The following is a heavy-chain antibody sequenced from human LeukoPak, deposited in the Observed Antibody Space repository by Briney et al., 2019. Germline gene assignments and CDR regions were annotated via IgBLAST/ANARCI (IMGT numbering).Heavy chain of an antibody. V-gene: IGHV3-48*02. D-gene: IGHD5-18*01. CDR2: TSSSDSTK. J-gene: IGHJ6*02. CDR3: ARVTDTALDYFNGMDV. Sequence: PGGSLRLSCAASRFTFSSYSMTWVRQAPGNGLEWVSYTSSSDSTKYYADSVKGRFTISRDNAKNSLYLQMNSLRDEDTAVYYCARVTDTALDYFNGMDVWGQGTTVTVSS. CDR1: RFTFSSYS.